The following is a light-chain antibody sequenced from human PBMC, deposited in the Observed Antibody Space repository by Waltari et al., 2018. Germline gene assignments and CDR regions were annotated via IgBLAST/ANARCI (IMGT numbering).Light chain of an antibody. CDR2: EAS. CDR1: QSISKW. V-gene: IGKV1-5*03. CDR3: QQYNSYSLLT. Sequence: DIRMTQSPSTLSASAGDRVLTPCRASQSISKWLAWYQQKPGKAPKLLIYEASTLQSGVPSRFSGTGSGTDFTLTISSLQPDDFVTYYCQQYNSYSLLTFGGGTKVEIK. J-gene: IGKJ4*01.